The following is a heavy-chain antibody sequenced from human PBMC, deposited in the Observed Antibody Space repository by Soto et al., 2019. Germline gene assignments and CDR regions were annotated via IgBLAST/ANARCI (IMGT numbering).Heavy chain of an antibody. D-gene: IGHD4-4*01. J-gene: IGHJ6*02. CDR1: GFTFTTYP. CDR2: ISASGDRT. V-gene: IGHV3-23*04. CDR3: AKIVTTADSYWYGMDV. Sequence: EVLLVESGGGLVQPGRSLRFSCAASGFTFTTYPMIWVRQAPGKGLDPVSSISASGDRTYYADSVKGRFTISRDNSKNMLYLQMNSLRAEDTAVYYCAKIVTTADSYWYGMDVWGQGAAVTVSS.